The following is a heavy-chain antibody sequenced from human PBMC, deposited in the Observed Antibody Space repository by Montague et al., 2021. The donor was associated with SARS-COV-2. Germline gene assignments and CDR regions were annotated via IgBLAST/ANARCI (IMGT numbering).Heavy chain of an antibody. CDR1: GFTFSSAW. V-gene: IGHV3-15*01. CDR2: IKSKAVGGAI. D-gene: IGHD5-24*01. CDR3: TADFSDTAEQMAQTDL. J-gene: IGHJ5*02. Sequence: SLRLSCPASGFTFSSAWMTWVRQSPGKGLEWVGRIKSKAVGGAIQYATSVEGRFTISRDDSENTLYLQMDSLTTEDTAVYYCTADFSDTAEQMAQTDLWGQGTLVTVSS.